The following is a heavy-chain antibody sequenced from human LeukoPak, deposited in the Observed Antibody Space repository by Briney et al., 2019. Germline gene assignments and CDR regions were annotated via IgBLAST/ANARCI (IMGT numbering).Heavy chain of an antibody. J-gene: IGHJ6*04. V-gene: IGHV3-30*18. CDR2: ISYDGSNK. CDR3: AKDLYYGSGSYSYGMDV. Sequence: GGSLRLSCAPSGFLLSSYGMHWVRQAPGKGLEGVADISYDGSNKHHADSVKGRFTISRDNSKNTLYLQMNSLRAEDTAVYYCAKDLYYGSGSYSYGMDVWGKGTTVTVSS. D-gene: IGHD3-10*01. CDR1: GFLLSSYG.